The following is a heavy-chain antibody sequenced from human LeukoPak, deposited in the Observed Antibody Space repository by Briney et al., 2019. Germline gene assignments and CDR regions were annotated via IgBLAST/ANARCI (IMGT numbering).Heavy chain of an antibody. J-gene: IGHJ4*02. CDR1: GFTFSSYA. D-gene: IGHD3-16*01. V-gene: IGHV3-23*01. CDR3: AKDPKLGGYYFDY. Sequence: TGGSLRLSCAASGFTFSSYAMNLVRQAPGKGLEWVSTISNSGDSTYYADSAKGRFTISRDNSKNTLYLQMNSLRAEDTAVYYCAKDPKLGGYYFDYWGQGTLVTVSS. CDR2: ISNSGDST.